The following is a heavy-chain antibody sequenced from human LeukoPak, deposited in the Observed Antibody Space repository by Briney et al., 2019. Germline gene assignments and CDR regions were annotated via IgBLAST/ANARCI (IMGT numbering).Heavy chain of an antibody. CDR2: IYYSGST. J-gene: IGHJ4*02. Sequence: SETLSLTCTVSGGSISSSSYYWGWIRQPPGKGLEWIGSIYYSGSTYYNPSLKSRVTISVDTSKNQFSLKLSSVTAADTAVYYCARFYSRYWYFVYWGQGTLVTVSS. V-gene: IGHV4-39*01. D-gene: IGHD2-2*01. CDR3: ARFYSRYWYFVY. CDR1: GGSISSSSYY.